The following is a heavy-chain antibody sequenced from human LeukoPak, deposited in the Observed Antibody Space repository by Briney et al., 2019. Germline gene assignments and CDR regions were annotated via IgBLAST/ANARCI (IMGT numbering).Heavy chain of an antibody. CDR2: IYYSGST. CDR3: ARVGGYSYGFSYVFGYYYMDV. Sequence: PSETLSLICTVSGGSISSSSYYWGWIRQPPGKGLEWIGSIYYSGSTYYNPSLKSRVTISVDTSKNQFSLKLSSVTAADTAVYYCARVGGYSYGFSYVFGYYYMDVWGKGTTVTVSS. CDR1: GGSISSSSYY. V-gene: IGHV4-39*07. D-gene: IGHD5-18*01. J-gene: IGHJ6*03.